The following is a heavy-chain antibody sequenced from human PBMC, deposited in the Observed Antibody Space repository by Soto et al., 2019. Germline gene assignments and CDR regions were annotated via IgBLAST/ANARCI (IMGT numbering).Heavy chain of an antibody. CDR2: IYPGDHET. Sequence: GESLKIPCQCSGYTFSNFWIGWVRQLPGQGLEWMGIIYPGDHETRYSPSFLGKVTISAEKSINTAYLQWSSLEASDSAFYFCARSPRSSPYFDFWGQGALVTVSS. D-gene: IGHD6-13*01. V-gene: IGHV5-51*01. CDR1: GYTFSNFW. CDR3: ARSPRSSPYFDF. J-gene: IGHJ4*02.